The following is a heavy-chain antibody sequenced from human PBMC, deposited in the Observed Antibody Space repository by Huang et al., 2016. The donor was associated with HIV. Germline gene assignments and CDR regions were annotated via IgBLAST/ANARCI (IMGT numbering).Heavy chain of an antibody. J-gene: IGHJ3*02. CDR3: ARQGVGDFVVEPTGLGAFDI. CDR1: GYTFNGYW. D-gene: IGHD2-2*01. V-gene: IGHV5-51*01. Sequence: EVQLVQSGAVVKKPGESLKISCKGSGYTFNGYWIGWVRQMPGKGLEWDGFIYPVNSEPTYSPSFQGQVTISADKSISTAYLQWSGLKASDIAMYYCARQGVGDFVVEPTGLGAFDIWGQGTMVTVSS. CDR2: IYPVNSEP.